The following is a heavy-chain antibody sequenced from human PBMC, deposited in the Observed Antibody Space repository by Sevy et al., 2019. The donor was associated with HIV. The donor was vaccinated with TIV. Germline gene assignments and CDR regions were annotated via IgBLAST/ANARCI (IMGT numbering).Heavy chain of an antibody. V-gene: IGHV3-30*18. D-gene: IGHD6-13*01. J-gene: IGHJ4*02. CDR2: ISYDGSNK. CDR3: AKDLRLGYSSSWSDY. Sequence: GGSLRLSCAASGFTFSSYGMHWVRQAPGKGLEWVAVISYDGSNKYYADSVKGRVTISRDNSKNTLYLQMNSLRAEDTAVYYCAKDLRLGYSSSWSDYWGQGTLVTVSS. CDR1: GFTFSSYG.